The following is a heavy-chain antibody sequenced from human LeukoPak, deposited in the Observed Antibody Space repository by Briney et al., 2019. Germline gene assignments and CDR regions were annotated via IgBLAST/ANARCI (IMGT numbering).Heavy chain of an antibody. J-gene: IGHJ4*02. CDR3: ARDTPLGGIDY. D-gene: IGHD3-3*02. V-gene: IGHV4-34*01. CDR2: INHSGST. CDR1: GGSFSGYY. Sequence: PSETLSLTCAVYGGSFSGYYWSWIRQPPGKGLEWIGEINHSGSTNYNPSLKSRVTISVDTSKNQFSLKLSSVTAADTAVYYCARDTPLGGIDYWGQGTLVTVSS.